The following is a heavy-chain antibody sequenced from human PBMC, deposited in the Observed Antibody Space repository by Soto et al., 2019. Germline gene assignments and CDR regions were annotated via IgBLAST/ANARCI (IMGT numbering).Heavy chain of an antibody. CDR2: ISANGYNQ. CDR1: GFTFSTFA. J-gene: IGHJ1*01. D-gene: IGHD2-2*01. Sequence: QVQLVESGGGVVQPGRSLRLSCAASGFTFSTFAIHWVRQAPGKGLEWVAAISANGYNQFYAHSVKGRFIISRDNSWNTVDLQMNSVRVEDTALYSCVRDTAEDGRSDTCYVPLQHWGQGTLVTVSS. V-gene: IGHV3-30*04. CDR3: VRDTAEDGRSDTCYVPLQH.